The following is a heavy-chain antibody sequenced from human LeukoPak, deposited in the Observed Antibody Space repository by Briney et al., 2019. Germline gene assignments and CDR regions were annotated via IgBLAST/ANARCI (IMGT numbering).Heavy chain of an antibody. CDR2: ISSSGSTI. V-gene: IGHV3-48*03. CDR3: AKDHDFWSGYYTGGYFDY. Sequence: GALRLSCAASGFTFSGYEMNWVRQAPGKGLEWVSYISSSGSTIYYADSVKGRFTISRDNAKNSLYLQMNSLRAEDTAVYYCAKDHDFWSGYYTGGYFDYWGQGTLVTVSS. D-gene: IGHD3-3*01. J-gene: IGHJ4*02. CDR1: GFTFSGYE.